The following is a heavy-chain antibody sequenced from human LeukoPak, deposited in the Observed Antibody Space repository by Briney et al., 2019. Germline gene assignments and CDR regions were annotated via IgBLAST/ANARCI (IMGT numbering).Heavy chain of an antibody. J-gene: IGHJ4*02. CDR1: GGSISSGSYY. Sequence: SQTLSLTCTVSGGSISSGSYYWSWIRQPAGKGLEWIGRIYTSGSTNYNPSLKSRVTISVDTSKNQFSLKLSSVTAADTAVYYCASQRLTTGFDYWGQGTLVTVSS. CDR3: ASQRLTTGFDY. D-gene: IGHD1-1*01. V-gene: IGHV4-61*02. CDR2: IYTSGST.